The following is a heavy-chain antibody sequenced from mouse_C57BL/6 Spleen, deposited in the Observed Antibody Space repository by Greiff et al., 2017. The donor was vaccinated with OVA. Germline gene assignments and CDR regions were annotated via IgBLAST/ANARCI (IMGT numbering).Heavy chain of an antibody. J-gene: IGHJ1*03. CDR2: ISYDGSN. Sequence: VQLKESGPGLVKPSQSLSLTCSVTGYSITSGYYWNWIRQFPGNKLEWMGYISYDGSNNYNPSLKNRISITRDTSKNQFFLKLNSVTTEDTATYYCARGSNSWYFDVWGTGTTVTVSS. CDR1: GYSITSGYY. V-gene: IGHV3-6*01. CDR3: ARGSNSWYFDV. D-gene: IGHD2-5*01.